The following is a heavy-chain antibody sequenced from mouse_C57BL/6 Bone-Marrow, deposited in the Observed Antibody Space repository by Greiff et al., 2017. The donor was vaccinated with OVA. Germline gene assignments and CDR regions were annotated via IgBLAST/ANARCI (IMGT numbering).Heavy chain of an antibody. CDR1: GFTFSDAW. Sequence: DVMLVESGGGLVQPGGSMKLSCAASGFTFSDAWMDWVRQSPEKGLEWVAEIRNKANNHATYYAESVKGRFTISRDDSKSSVYLQMNSLRAEDTGIYYCMPISTVVATDYYAMDYWGQGTSVTVSS. D-gene: IGHD1-1*01. J-gene: IGHJ4*01. CDR3: MPISTVVATDYYAMDY. V-gene: IGHV6-6*01. CDR2: IRNKANNHAT.